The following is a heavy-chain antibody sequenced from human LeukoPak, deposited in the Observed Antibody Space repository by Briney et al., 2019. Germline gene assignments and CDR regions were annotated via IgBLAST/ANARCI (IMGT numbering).Heavy chain of an antibody. V-gene: IGHV3-9*01. CDR3: AREGSSGYYSDY. CDR1: GFTFDDYV. J-gene: IGHJ4*02. CDR2: ISWNSGTI. D-gene: IGHD3-22*01. Sequence: GGSLRLSCAASGFTFDDYVMNWVRQAPGKGLEWVSGISWNSGTIGYADSVKGRFTISRDNAKNSLYLQMNSLRAEDTAVYYCAREGSSGYYSDYWGQGTLVTVSS.